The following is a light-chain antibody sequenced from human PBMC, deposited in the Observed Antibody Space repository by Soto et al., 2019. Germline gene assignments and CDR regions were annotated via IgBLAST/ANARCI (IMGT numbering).Light chain of an antibody. Sequence: DIQMTQSPSTLSASVGDRVTFTCRASQGISGRLAWYQQKPGKAPNLLIYDVSNLESGVPSSFSGTGSGTEFTLTINSLQPDDFATYYCQQYNSYSTFGPGTKVEVK. V-gene: IGKV1-5*01. CDR1: QGISGR. CDR3: QQYNSYST. J-gene: IGKJ1*01. CDR2: DVS.